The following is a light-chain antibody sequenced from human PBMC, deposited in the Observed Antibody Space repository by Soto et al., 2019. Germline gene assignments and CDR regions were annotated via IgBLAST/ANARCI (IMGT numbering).Light chain of an antibody. Sequence: QSVLTQPASVSGSPGQSITISCTRTSSDIGDYDYVSWYQQHPGKAPKLMIYEVSNRPSGISNRFSGSKSGNTASLTISGLQPEDEADYYCSSYTRSSSLVFGGGTKLTVL. J-gene: IGLJ2*01. CDR2: EVS. CDR1: SSDIGDYDY. V-gene: IGLV2-14*01. CDR3: SSYTRSSSLV.